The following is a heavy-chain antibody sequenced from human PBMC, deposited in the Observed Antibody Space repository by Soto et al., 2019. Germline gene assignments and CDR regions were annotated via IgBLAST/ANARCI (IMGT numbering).Heavy chain of an antibody. D-gene: IGHD2-2*01. CDR3: ARDWKRCSSTSCYVDYYYYMDV. J-gene: IGHJ6*03. CDR1: GFTVSSNY. CDR2: IYSGGST. V-gene: IGHV3-66*01. Sequence: GGSLRLSCAASGFTVSSNYMSWVRQAPGKGLEWVSVIYSGGSTYYADSVKGRFTISRDNSKNTLYLQMNSLRAEDTAVYYCARDWKRCSSTSCYVDYYYYMDVRGKGTTVTVSS.